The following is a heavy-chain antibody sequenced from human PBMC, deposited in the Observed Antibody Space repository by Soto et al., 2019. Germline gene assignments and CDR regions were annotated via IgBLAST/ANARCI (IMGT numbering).Heavy chain of an antibody. CDR2: INKDGSEK. CDR1: GFTFTTCC. D-gene: IGHD3-22*01. CDR3: ATRPCEVNYYRLFDY. Sequence: GFLRLSCEVSGFTFTTCCMTWVRQAPWKGLEWGANINKDGSEKFYVDSVKGRFTIYRDNAKNSLFLQMSSLRAEDTAVYYCATRPCEVNYYRLFDYWGQGSLLTASS. V-gene: IGHV3-7*03. J-gene: IGHJ4*02.